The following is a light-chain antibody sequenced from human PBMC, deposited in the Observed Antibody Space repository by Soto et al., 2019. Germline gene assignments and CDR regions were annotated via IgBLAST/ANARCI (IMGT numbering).Light chain of an antibody. CDR1: GSNIGSHT. V-gene: IGLV1-44*01. J-gene: IGLJ7*01. CDR3: EAWDDSLSGAV. Sequence: QSVLTQPPSASGTPGQRVTISCSGSGSNIGSHTVSWYQQLPGTAPNLLIYSNDQRPSGVPDRFSGSKSGTSASLAISGLQSEDEADYYCEAWDDSLSGAVFGGGTQLTVL. CDR2: SND.